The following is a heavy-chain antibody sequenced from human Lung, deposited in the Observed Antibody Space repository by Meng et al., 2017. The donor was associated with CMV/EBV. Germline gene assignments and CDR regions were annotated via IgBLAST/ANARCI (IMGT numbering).Heavy chain of an antibody. CDR2: ISSSIHI. Sequence: GESXKISXTASGFIFSDYSMSWVRQAPGKGLEWVSSISSSIHIYYADSTKGRFTISRDNAKKSLYLQMNSLRAEDTAVYYCARGRGYCSSTNCYQNFDHWGQGXLVTVSS. V-gene: IGHV3-69-1*01. D-gene: IGHD2-2*01. J-gene: IGHJ4*02. CDR1: GFIFSDYS. CDR3: ARGRGYCSSTNCYQNFDH.